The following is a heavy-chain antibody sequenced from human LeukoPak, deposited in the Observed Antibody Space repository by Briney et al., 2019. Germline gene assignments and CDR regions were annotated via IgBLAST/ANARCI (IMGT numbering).Heavy chain of an antibody. D-gene: IGHD3-22*01. CDR2: IYPGDSDT. CDR3: ARGPLNYYDSSGYYYSGDAFDI. V-gene: IGHV5-51*01. CDR1: GYSFTSYW. Sequence: AGESLKISCKGSGYSFTSYWIGWVRQMPGKGLEWMGIIYPGDSDTRYSPSFQGQVTISADKSISTAYLQWSSLKASDTAMYYCARGPLNYYDSSGYYYSGDAFDIWGQGTMVTVSS. J-gene: IGHJ3*02.